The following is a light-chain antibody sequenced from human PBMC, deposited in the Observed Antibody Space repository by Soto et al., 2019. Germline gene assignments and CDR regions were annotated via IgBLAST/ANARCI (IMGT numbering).Light chain of an antibody. Sequence: GLTQSPAAVSFPPGERATLSCRPSQSVSSYLAWYQQKPGQAPRLLIYDASNRATGIPARFSGSGSGTDFTLTISSLEPEDFAVYYCQQRSNWPGITFGQGTRLEIK. CDR1: QSVSSY. CDR3: QQRSNWPGIT. V-gene: IGKV3-11*01. CDR2: DAS. J-gene: IGKJ5*01.